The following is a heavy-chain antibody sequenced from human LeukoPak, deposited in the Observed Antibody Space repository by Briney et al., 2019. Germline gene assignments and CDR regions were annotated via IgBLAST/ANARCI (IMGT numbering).Heavy chain of an antibody. CDR1: GGSISSSSYY. CDR2: INYSGST. J-gene: IGHJ6*03. V-gene: IGHV4-39*07. CDR3: ARGYCSGGSCYSSYYYSYMDV. D-gene: IGHD2-15*01. Sequence: SETLSLTCTVSGGSISSSSYYWGWIRQPPGKGLEWIGSINYSGSTYYNPSLKSRVTISVDRSKNQFSLKLSSVTAADTAVYYCARGYCSGGSCYSSYYYSYMDVWGKGSTVTVSS.